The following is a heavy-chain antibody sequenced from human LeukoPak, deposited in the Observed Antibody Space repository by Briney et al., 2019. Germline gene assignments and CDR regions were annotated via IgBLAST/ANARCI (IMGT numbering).Heavy chain of an antibody. V-gene: IGHV3-20*04. CDR3: ARDRLGPSFSVSHFDL. CDR2: INYNGAIT. D-gene: IGHD3-3*02. J-gene: IGHJ4*02. CDR1: GFTFVDYG. Sequence: GGSLRLSCATSGFTFVDYGLSWVRRAPGKGLEWLCAINYNGAITDYADSVKGRFTISRDNAKNSLYLRMDSLRAEDAALYYCARDRLGPSFSVSHFDLWGQGTLVTASS.